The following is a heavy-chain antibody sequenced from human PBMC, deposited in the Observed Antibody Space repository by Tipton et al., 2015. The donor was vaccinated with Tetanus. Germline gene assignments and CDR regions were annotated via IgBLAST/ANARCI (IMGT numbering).Heavy chain of an antibody. CDR3: ARDITMIVLDGMDV. CDR1: GFTVSSNY. Sequence: MQLVQSGGGLIQPGGSLRLSCAASGFTVSSNYMSWVRQAPGTGLEWVSDIYSGGSTYYADSVKGRFTIARDNSKNTLYLQMNSLRAEDTAVYYCARDITMIVLDGMDVWGQGTTVTVSS. V-gene: IGHV3-53*01. J-gene: IGHJ6*02. D-gene: IGHD3-22*01. CDR2: IYSGGST.